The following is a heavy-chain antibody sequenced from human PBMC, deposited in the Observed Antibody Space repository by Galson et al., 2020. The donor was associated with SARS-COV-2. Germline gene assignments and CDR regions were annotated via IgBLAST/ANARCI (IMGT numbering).Heavy chain of an antibody. CDR2: ISSSGNTI. CDR1: GFTFSDYY. V-gene: IGHV3-11*01. D-gene: IGHD6-19*01. CDR3: ARDDDEYTSGWYRFIAY. J-gene: IGHJ4*02. Sequence: KIGESLKISCAASGFTFSDYYMSWIRQAPGKGLEWVSYISSSGNTIYYADSVKGRFTISRDNARNSLYLQMNSLTVEDTAVYYCARDDDEYTSGWYRFIAYWGQGTLVTVSS.